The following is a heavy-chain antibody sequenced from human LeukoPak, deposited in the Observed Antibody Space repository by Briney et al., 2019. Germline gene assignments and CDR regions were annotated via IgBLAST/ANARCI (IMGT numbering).Heavy chain of an antibody. D-gene: IGHD3-22*01. Sequence: QPGRSLRLSCAASGFTFSSYGMHWVRQAPGKGLEWVAVIWYDGSNKYYADSVKGRFTISRDNSKNTLYLQMNSLRAEDTAVYYCAKGTYYYDSSGYAFDYWGQRTLVTVSS. CDR2: IWYDGSNK. V-gene: IGHV3-33*06. J-gene: IGHJ4*02. CDR1: GFTFSSYG. CDR3: AKGTYYYDSSGYAFDY.